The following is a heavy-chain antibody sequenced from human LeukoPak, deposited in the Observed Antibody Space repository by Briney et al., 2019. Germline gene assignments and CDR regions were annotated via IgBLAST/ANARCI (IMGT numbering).Heavy chain of an antibody. V-gene: IGHV3-23*01. J-gene: IGHJ4*02. CDR2: ISGSAHKI. CDR3: AGRPTGYSSGYVY. Sequence: GGSLRLSCVVSGFTFSDYAMSWVRQAPEKGLDWVSVISGSAHKIRYADSVKGRFTISRDNSENTVYLQMNNLRAEDTALYYCAGRPTGYSSGYVYWGQGTLVAVSS. CDR1: GFTFSDYA. D-gene: IGHD5-18*01.